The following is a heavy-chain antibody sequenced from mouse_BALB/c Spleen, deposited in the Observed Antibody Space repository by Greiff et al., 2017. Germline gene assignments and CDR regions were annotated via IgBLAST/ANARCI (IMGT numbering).Heavy chain of an antibody. J-gene: IGHJ3*01. Sequence: EVMLVESGGDLVKPGGSLKLSCAASGFTFSSYGMSWVRQTPDKRLEWVATISSGGSYTYYPDSVKGRFTISRDNAKNTLYLQMSSLKSEDAAMYYCARHGTTRGWFAYWGQGTLVTVSA. D-gene: IGHD5-5*01. V-gene: IGHV5-6*02. CDR2: ISSGGSYT. CDR3: ARHGTTRGWFAY. CDR1: GFTFSSYG.